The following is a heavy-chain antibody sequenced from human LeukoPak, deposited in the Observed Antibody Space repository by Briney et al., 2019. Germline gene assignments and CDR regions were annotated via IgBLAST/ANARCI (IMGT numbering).Heavy chain of an antibody. CDR3: ARAVIVGAPLGYYYMDV. CDR1: GGSISSGSYY. D-gene: IGHD1-26*01. J-gene: IGHJ6*03. V-gene: IGHV4-61*02. Sequence: SETLSLTCTVSGGSISSGSYYWSWIRQPAGKGLEWIGRIYTSGSTNYNPSLKSRVTISVDTSKNQFSLKLSSVTVADTAVYYCARAVIVGAPLGYYYMDVWGKGTTVTVSS. CDR2: IYTSGST.